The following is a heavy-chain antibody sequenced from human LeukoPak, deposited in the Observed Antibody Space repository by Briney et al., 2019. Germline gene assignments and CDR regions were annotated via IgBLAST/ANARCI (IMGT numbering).Heavy chain of an antibody. Sequence: PSETLSLTCTVSGGSISSYYWSWIRQPPGKGLEWIGYIYYSGSTNYNPSLKSRVTISVDTSKNQFPLKLNSVTAADTAVYYCARGGWAPFDYWGQGTLVTVSS. CDR3: ARGGWAPFDY. J-gene: IGHJ4*02. D-gene: IGHD3-16*01. CDR2: IYYSGST. V-gene: IGHV4-59*01. CDR1: GGSISSYY.